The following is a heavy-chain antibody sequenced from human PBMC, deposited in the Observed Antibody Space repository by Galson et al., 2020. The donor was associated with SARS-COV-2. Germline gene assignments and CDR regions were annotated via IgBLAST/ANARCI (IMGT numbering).Heavy chain of an antibody. CDR2: IYWDDDK. V-gene: IGHV2-5*02. Sequence: KMSGPTLVKPTQTLTLTCTFSGFSLSTSGVGVGWIRQPPGKALEWLALIYWDDDKGYSPSLKSRLTITKDTSKNQVVLTMTNMDPVDTATYYCAHSSRPIIAAAGGFDPWGQGTLVTVSS. CDR1: GFSLSTSGVG. J-gene: IGHJ5*02. D-gene: IGHD6-13*01. CDR3: AHSSRPIIAAAGGFDP.